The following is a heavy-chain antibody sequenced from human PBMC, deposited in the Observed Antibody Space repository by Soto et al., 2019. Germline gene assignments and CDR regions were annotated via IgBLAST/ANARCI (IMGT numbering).Heavy chain of an antibody. CDR1: GGSISSGDHF. D-gene: IGHD5-12*01. CDR3: ARDGKHRDGYIYAFDI. CDR2: IFSSGHT. Sequence: QVQLQESGPGLLKPSQTLSLTCTVSGGSISSGDHFWNWIRQHPGKGLEWVGYIFSSGHTHYNPSLKSRVTISVDTSKIQFSLKMSSVTAADTAVYYCARDGKHRDGYIYAFDIWCQGTMVTVSS. J-gene: IGHJ3*02. V-gene: IGHV4-31*03.